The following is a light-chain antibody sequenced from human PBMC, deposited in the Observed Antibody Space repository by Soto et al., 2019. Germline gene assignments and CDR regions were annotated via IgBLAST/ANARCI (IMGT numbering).Light chain of an antibody. V-gene: IGKV1-5*01. Sequence: DIQMNQSPSTLSGSVGDRVTITCRASQTISSWLAWYQQKPGKAPKLLIYDASTLESGVPSRFSGSGSETEFTLSISSLKPDDFATYHCQQYADNPTFGQGTTVEVK. CDR2: DAS. CDR1: QTISSW. J-gene: IGKJ1*01. CDR3: QQYADNPT.